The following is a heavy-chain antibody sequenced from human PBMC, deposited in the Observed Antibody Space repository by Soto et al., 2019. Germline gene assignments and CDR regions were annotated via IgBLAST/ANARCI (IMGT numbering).Heavy chain of an antibody. CDR3: ARGWAGDFQT. Sequence: SETLSLTCTVSGGSISSYYWSWIRQPPGKGLEWIGYIYYSGSTNYNPSLKSRVTISVDTSKNQFSLKLSSVTAADTAVYYCARGWAGDFQTGGQGALVTVSS. CDR2: IYYSGST. D-gene: IGHD7-27*01. CDR1: GGSISSYY. J-gene: IGHJ1*01. V-gene: IGHV4-59*01.